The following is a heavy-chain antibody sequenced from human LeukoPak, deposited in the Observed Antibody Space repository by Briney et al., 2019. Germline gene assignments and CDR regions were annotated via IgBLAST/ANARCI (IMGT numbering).Heavy chain of an antibody. Sequence: PSQTLSLTCAVSGGSISSGGYYWSWIRQPAGKGLEWIGRIYTSGSTNYNPSLKSRVTMSVDTSKNQFSLKLSSVTAADTAVYYCARADSSGSRSAFDIWGQGTMVTVSS. CDR2: IYTSGST. J-gene: IGHJ3*02. CDR3: ARADSSGSRSAFDI. V-gene: IGHV4-61*02. CDR1: GGSISSGGYY. D-gene: IGHD3-22*01.